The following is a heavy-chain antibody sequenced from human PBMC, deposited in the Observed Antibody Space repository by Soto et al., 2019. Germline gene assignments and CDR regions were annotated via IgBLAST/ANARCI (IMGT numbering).Heavy chain of an antibody. V-gene: IGHV3-30-3*01. CDR1: GFTFSSYA. Sequence: PGGSLRLSCAASGFTFSSYAMHWVRQAPGKGLEWVAVISYDGSNKYYADSVKGRFTISRDNSKNTLYLQMNSLRAEDTAVYYCARVVVRFLEWSGMDVWGQGTTVTVSS. J-gene: IGHJ6*02. CDR3: ARVVVRFLEWSGMDV. D-gene: IGHD3-3*01. CDR2: ISYDGSNK.